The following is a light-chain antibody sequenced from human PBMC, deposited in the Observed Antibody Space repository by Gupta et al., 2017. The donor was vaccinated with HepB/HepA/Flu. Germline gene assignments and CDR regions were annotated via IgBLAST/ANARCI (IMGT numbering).Light chain of an antibody. CDR3: NARDSSGNHVV. Sequence: SSELTQDPAVSVALGQTVRITGQGDSLRSYYASRYQQKPGQAPVLVIYGKNNRPSGIPDRFSGSSSGNTASLTITGAQAEDEADYYCNARDSSGNHVVFGGGTKLTVL. V-gene: IGLV3-19*01. CDR1: SLRSYY. CDR2: GKN. J-gene: IGLJ2*01.